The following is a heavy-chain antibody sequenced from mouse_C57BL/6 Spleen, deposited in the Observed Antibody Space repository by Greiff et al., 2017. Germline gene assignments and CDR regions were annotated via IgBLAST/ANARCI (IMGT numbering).Heavy chain of an antibody. V-gene: IGHV1-64*01. CDR2: IHPNSGST. Sequence: VKLQQPGAELVKPGASVKLSCKASGYTFTSYWMHWVKQRPGQGLEWIGMIHPNSGSTNYNEKFKSKATLTVDKSSSTAYMQLSSLTSEDSAVYYCARDDYEGFYYAMDYWGQGTSVTVSS. J-gene: IGHJ4*01. CDR1: GYTFTSYW. D-gene: IGHD2-4*01. CDR3: ARDDYEGFYYAMDY.